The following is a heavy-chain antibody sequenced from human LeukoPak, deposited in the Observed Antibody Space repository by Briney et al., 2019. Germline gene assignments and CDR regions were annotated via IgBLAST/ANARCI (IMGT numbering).Heavy chain of an antibody. Sequence: GGSLRLSCAASGFTFDDYGMSWVRQAPGKGLEWVSVIYSGGRTYYADSVKGRFTISRDNSKNTLYLQMNSLRAEDTAVYYCARGVVVAARFDYWGQGTLVTVSS. CDR3: ARGVVVAARFDY. V-gene: IGHV3-53*01. CDR1: GFTFDDYG. J-gene: IGHJ4*02. D-gene: IGHD2-15*01. CDR2: IYSGGRT.